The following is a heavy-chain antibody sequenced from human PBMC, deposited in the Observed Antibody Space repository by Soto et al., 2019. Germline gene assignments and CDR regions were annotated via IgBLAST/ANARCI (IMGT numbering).Heavy chain of an antibody. CDR2: INAGNGNT. CDR3: ARDIVPPYYFAY. D-gene: IGHD2-15*01. J-gene: IGHJ4*02. CDR1: GYTFTSYA. Sequence: GASVNVSCKASGYTFTSYAMHWVRQAPGQRLEWMGWINAGNGNTKYSQKFQGRVTITRDTSASTAYMELSSLRSEDTAVYYCARDIVPPYYFAYWGQGTLVTVSS. V-gene: IGHV1-3*01.